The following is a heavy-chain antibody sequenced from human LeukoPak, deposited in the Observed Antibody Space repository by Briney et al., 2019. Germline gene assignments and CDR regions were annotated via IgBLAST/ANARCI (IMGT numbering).Heavy chain of an antibody. J-gene: IGHJ4*02. CDR2: IRYDGSNK. CDR1: GFTFSSYG. CDR3: AKVRWDNSGWYYLDY. D-gene: IGHD6-19*01. Sequence: GGSLRLSCAAPGFTFSSYGMHWVRQAPGKGLEWVAFIRYDGSNKYYADSVKGRFTISRDNSKNTLYLQMNSLRAEDTAVYYCAKVRWDNSGWYYLDYWGQGTLVTVSS. V-gene: IGHV3-30*02.